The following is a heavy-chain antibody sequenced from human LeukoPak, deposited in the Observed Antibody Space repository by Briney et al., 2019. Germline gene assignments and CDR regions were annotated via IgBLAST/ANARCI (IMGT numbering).Heavy chain of an antibody. CDR3: AKDMNSAMVLFDY. CDR2: INWNSGAT. Sequence: PGRSLRLSCAASGFTFDDYAMHWVRQAPGKGLEWVSGINWNSGATYYADSVKGRFTISRDSAKNSLYLQMNSLRPEDTALYYCAKDMNSAMVLFDYWGQGTHVTVSS. V-gene: IGHV3-9*01. J-gene: IGHJ4*02. D-gene: IGHD5-18*01. CDR1: GFTFDDYA.